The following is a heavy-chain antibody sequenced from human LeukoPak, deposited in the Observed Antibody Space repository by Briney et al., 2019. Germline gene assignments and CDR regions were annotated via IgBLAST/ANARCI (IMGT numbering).Heavy chain of an antibody. D-gene: IGHD1-1*01. Sequence: GGSLRLSCAASGFTFTNYAMTWVRQAPGKGLEWISGISKSGDITFYADSVKGRFTISRDTSKSAVYLQMNNLRAEATAIYYCAKDASTTNNFYFFDYWGQGALATVSS. CDR3: AKDASTTNNFYFFDY. CDR1: GFTFTNYA. J-gene: IGHJ4*02. CDR2: ISKSGDIT. V-gene: IGHV3-23*01.